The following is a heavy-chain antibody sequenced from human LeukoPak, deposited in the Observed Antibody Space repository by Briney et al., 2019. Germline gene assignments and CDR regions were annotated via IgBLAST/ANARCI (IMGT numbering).Heavy chain of an antibody. CDR1: GYSISSGYY. CDR3: ARDFWSLAGPLLWFGELFDY. J-gene: IGHJ4*02. D-gene: IGHD3-10*01. V-gene: IGHV4-38-2*02. Sequence: SETLSLTCAVSGYSISSGYYWGWIRQPPGKGLEWIGSIYHSGSTYYNPSLKSRVTISVNTSKNQFSLKLSSVTAADTAVYYCARDFWSLAGPLLWFGELFDYWGQGTLVTVSS. CDR2: IYHSGST.